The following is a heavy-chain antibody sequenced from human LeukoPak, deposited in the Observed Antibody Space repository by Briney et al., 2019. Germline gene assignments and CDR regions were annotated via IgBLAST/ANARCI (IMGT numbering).Heavy chain of an antibody. CDR3: ARHGLHIAMAFDY. CDR1: GYSFTSYW. Sequence: GESLQISCKGSGYSFTSYWIGWGRQLPGKGLEWMGIIYPGDSDTRYSPSFQGQVTISADKSISTAYLQWSSLKASDTAMYYCARHGLHIAMAFDYWGQGTLVTVSS. J-gene: IGHJ4*02. V-gene: IGHV5-51*01. D-gene: IGHD5-18*01. CDR2: IYPGDSDT.